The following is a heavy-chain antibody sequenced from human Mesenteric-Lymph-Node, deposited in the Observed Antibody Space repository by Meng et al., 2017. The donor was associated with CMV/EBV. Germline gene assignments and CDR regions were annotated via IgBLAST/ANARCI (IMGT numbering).Heavy chain of an antibody. Sequence: ETLSLTCTVSGSSVTSNYYWGWIRQPPGKGLEWVANIKQDGSEKYYVDSVKGRFTISRDNAKNSLYLQMNSLRAEDTAVYYCARVVSYYYDSSGLAWGQGTLVTVSS. J-gene: IGHJ5*02. CDR1: GSSVTSNYY. D-gene: IGHD3-22*01. CDR3: ARVVSYYYDSSGLA. V-gene: IGHV3-7*01. CDR2: IKQDGSEK.